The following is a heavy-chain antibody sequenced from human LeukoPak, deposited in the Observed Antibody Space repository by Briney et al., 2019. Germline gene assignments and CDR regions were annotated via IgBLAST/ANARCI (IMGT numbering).Heavy chain of an antibody. V-gene: IGHV4-59*01. CDR2: IYYSGST. CDR1: GGSISSYY. Sequence: SETLSLTCTVSGGSISSYYWSRIRQPPGKRLEWIGYIYYSGSTNYNPSLKSRVTISVDTSKNQFSLKLSSVTAADTAVYYCARARGYYDSSGYYPGAFDIWGQGTMVTVSS. CDR3: ARARGYYDSSGYYPGAFDI. D-gene: IGHD3-22*01. J-gene: IGHJ3*02.